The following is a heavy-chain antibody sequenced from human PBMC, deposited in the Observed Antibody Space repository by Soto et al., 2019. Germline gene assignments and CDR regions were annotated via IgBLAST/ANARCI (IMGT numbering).Heavy chain of an antibody. CDR1: GGSISSYY. V-gene: IGHV4-59*01. CDR3: ARGDRAVGYCSGGSCPFDI. J-gene: IGHJ3*02. D-gene: IGHD2-15*01. Sequence: QVQLQESGPGLVKPSETLSLTCTVSGGSISSYYWSWIRQPPGKGLECIGYIYYSGSTNYNPSLKSRVTISVDTSKYQFSMKLSSVTAADTAVYYCARGDRAVGYCSGGSCPFDIWGQGTMVTVSS. CDR2: IYYSGST.